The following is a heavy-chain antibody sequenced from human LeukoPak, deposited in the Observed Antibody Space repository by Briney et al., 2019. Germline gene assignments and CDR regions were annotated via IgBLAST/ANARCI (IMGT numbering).Heavy chain of an antibody. CDR3: ARDRYIVVVPAAMIYYYYGMDV. CDR1: GYTFTGYY. D-gene: IGHD2-2*01. CDR2: INPNSGGT. V-gene: IGHV1-2*02. J-gene: IGHJ6*02. Sequence: ASVKVSCKASGYTFTGYYMHWVRQAPEQGLEWMGWINPNSGGTNYAQKFQGRVTMTRDTSISTAYMELSRLRSDDTAVYYCARDRYIVVVPAAMIYYYYGMDVWGQGTTVTVSS.